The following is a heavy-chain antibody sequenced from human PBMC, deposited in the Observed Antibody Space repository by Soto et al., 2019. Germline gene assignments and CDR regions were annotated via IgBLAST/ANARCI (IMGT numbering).Heavy chain of an antibody. CDR3: ARASATGTRWFGT. CDR2: LSYRGTT. J-gene: IGHJ5*02. Sequence: TLSVPFTVSGGSFNSGSYDWGWIRRHPGKGLEWIVYLSYRGTTYYSRSLKSRLTMSLDTSKNQFSLKLNSVTAADTAVYYCARASATGTRWFGTWGPGTLVTVSS. D-gene: IGHD6-13*01. V-gene: IGHV4-31*03. CDR1: GGSFNSGSYD.